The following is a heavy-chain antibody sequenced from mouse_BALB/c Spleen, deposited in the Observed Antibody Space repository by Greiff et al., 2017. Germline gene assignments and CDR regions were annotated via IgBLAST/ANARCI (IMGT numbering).Heavy chain of an antibody. D-gene: IGHD1-1*01. J-gene: IGHJ3*01. CDR1: GYTFTDYV. CDR3: ARGDGSGWFAY. V-gene: IGHV1-77*01. Sequence: QVQLKESGPELVKPGASVKMSCKASGYTFTDYVISWVKQRTGQGLEWIGEIYPGSGSTYYNEKFKGKATLTADKSSNTAYMQLSSLTSEDSAVYFCARGDGSGWFAYWGQGTLVTVSA. CDR2: IYPGSGST.